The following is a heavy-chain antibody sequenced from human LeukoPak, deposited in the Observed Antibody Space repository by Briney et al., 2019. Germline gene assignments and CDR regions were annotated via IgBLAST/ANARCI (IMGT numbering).Heavy chain of an antibody. D-gene: IGHD4-17*01. Sequence: PGGSLRLSCAASRFTFDDYGMSWVRQAPGKGLEWVSGINWNGGSTGYADSVKGRFTISRDNAKNSLYLQMNSLRAEDTAVYYCAREMTTVTGTLYNWFDPWGQGTLVTVSS. V-gene: IGHV3-20*04. CDR2: INWNGGST. J-gene: IGHJ5*02. CDR3: AREMTTVTGTLYNWFDP. CDR1: RFTFDDYG.